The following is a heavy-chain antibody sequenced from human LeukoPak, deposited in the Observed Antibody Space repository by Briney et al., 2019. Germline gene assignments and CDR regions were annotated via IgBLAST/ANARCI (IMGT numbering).Heavy chain of an antibody. CDR1: GYTFSSYA. J-gene: IGHJ4*02. V-gene: IGHV3-30-3*01. Sequence: PGGSLRLSCAASGYTFSSYAMHWVRQAPGKGLEWVAVISYDGSNKYYADSVKGRFTISRDNSKNTLYLQMNSLRAEDTAVYYCARYLPFDYWGQGTLVTVSS. CDR2: ISYDGSNK. D-gene: IGHD3-9*01. CDR3: ARYLPFDY.